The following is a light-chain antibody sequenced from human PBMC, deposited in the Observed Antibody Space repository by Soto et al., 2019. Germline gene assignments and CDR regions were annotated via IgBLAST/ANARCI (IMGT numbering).Light chain of an antibody. V-gene: IGKV3-15*01. CDR1: QSVSSH. CDR3: QQYHNWPPIT. J-gene: IGKJ5*01. CDR2: GAS. Sequence: EIVMTQSPDTLFVSLGEGATLSCRASQSVSSHLAWYQHKPGQAPRLLLYGASTRASGIPARFSGSGSETDFTLTISSLQSEDSAVYYCQQYHNWPPITFGQGTRLEIK.